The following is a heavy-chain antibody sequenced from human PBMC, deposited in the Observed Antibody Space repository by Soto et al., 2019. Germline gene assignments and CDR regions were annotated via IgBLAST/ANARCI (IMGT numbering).Heavy chain of an antibody. J-gene: IGHJ6*02. CDR3: ARAGITIFGVVILDMDV. CDR1: GGTFSSYA. V-gene: IGHV1-69*13. Sequence: SVKVSCKASGGTFSSYAISWVRQAPGQGLEWMGGIIPIFGTANYAQKFQGRVTITADESTSTAYMELSSLRSEDTSVYYCARAGITIFGVVILDMDVWGQGTTVTVSS. CDR2: IIPIFGTA. D-gene: IGHD3-3*01.